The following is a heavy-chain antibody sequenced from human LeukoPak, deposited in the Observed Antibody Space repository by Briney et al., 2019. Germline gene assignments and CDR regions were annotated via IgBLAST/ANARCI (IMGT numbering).Heavy chain of an antibody. J-gene: IGHJ4*02. CDR1: GGSFSAYY. CDR2: INHSGGT. V-gene: IGHV4-34*01. D-gene: IGHD3-10*01. CDR3: ARGDTNYYGSGSYQVPFDS. Sequence: SETLSLTCAVYGGSFSAYYWSWIRQPPGKGLEWIGEINHSGGTNYNPSLKSRVIISVDTSKNQFSLKLSSVTAADTAVYYCARGDTNYYGSGSYQVPFDSWGRGTLVTVSS.